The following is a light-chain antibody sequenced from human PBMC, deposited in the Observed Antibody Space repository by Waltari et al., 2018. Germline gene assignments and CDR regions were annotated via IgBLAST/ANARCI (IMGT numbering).Light chain of an antibody. Sequence: EIVMAQSPGTLSVSPGERVTLSCRASQSVSRNLAWYQQRPGQAPRLLVYGASTRATGVPASFSGSGSWTDFTLTISSLQSEDFAIYFCQQYNSWPYTFGQGTKLEMK. V-gene: IGKV3-15*01. CDR1: QSVSRN. CDR3: QQYNSWPYT. J-gene: IGKJ2*01. CDR2: GAS.